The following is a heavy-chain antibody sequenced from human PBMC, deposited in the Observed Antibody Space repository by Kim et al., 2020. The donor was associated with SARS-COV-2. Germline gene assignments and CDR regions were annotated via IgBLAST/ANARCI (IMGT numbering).Heavy chain of an antibody. CDR3: ARLVPYSNYSNWFDP. J-gene: IGHJ5*02. D-gene: IGHD4-4*01. V-gene: IGHV4-34*01. Sequence: PCRKSRVTISVDTSKNQFSLKLGYVTAADTAVYYGARLVPYSNYSNWFDPWGQGTLVTVSS.